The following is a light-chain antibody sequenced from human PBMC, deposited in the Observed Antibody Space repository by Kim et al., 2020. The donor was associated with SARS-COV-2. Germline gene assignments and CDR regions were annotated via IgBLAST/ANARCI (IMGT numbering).Light chain of an antibody. Sequence: QSALTQPASVSGSPGQSITISCTGTSSDVGGYNYVSWYQQHPGKAPKLMIYDVSKRPSGVSNRFSGSKSGNTAFLTISGLQAEDEADYYCSSYTSSSTSYVFGTGTEVTVL. J-gene: IGLJ1*01. CDR1: SSDVGGYNY. CDR2: DVS. V-gene: IGLV2-14*01. CDR3: SSYTSSSTSYV.